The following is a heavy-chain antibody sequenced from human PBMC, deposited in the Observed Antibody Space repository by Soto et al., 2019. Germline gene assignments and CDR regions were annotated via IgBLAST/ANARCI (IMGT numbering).Heavy chain of an antibody. J-gene: IGHJ4*02. CDR3: ASHGDQWLIRPFDS. CDR1: GFNFSFYA. D-gene: IGHD6-19*01. V-gene: IGHV3-30-3*01. CDR2: ISFDGNNI. Sequence: PGGALRLSCASSGFNFSFYAMHWVRQTPGKGLEWVAVISFDGNNIYYADSVRGRFTISRDSSSSMLYLQMNSLRAEDTAMYYCASHGDQWLIRPFDSWGQGTLVTVSS.